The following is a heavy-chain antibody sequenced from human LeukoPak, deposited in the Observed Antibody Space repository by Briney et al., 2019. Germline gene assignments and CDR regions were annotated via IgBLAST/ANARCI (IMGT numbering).Heavy chain of an antibody. CDR3: AHRRHDILTGYLNYFDY. CDR2: MYWNDDK. D-gene: IGHD3-9*01. V-gene: IGHV2-5*01. CDR1: GISLRTSRAS. Sequence: SGPPQTIPTQTPNMNSTFNGISLRTSRASVGSTYHPPGTALERLALMYWNDDKRYSPSLKSMLTITKDTSKIQVVLTMTNMDPVDTATYYCAHRRHDILTGYLNYFDYWGQGTLVTVSA. J-gene: IGHJ4*02.